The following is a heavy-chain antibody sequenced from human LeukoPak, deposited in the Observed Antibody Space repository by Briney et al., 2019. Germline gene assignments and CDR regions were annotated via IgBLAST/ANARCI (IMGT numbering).Heavy chain of an antibody. V-gene: IGHV5-10-1*01. J-gene: IGHJ4*02. CDR3: ARLRPPYYYGSGSYYPLDY. CDR2: IDPSDSYT. D-gene: IGHD3-10*01. CDR1: GYSFTRYW. Sequence: GESLQISCKGSGYSFTRYWISWVRQMPGKGLEWMGRIDPSDSYTNYSPSFQGHVTISADKSISTAYLQWSSLKASDTAMYYCARLRPPYYYGSGSYYPLDYWGQGTLVTVSS.